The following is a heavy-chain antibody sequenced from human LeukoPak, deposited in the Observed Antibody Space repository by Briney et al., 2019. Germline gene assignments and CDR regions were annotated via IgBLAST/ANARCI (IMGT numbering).Heavy chain of an antibody. CDR3: ARLYYYGSGSFSAYFDY. CDR2: INPNSGGT. D-gene: IGHD3-10*01. J-gene: IGHJ4*02. Sequence: GASVKVSCKASGYTFTGYYMHWVRQAPGQGLEWMGWINPNSGGTNYAQKFQGRVTMTRDTSISTAYMELSRLRSDDTAVYYCARLYYYGSGSFSAYFDYWGQGTLVTVSS. CDR1: GYTFTGYY. V-gene: IGHV1-2*02.